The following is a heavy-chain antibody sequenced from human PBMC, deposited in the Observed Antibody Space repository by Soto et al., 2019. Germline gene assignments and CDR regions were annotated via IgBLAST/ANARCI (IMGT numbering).Heavy chain of an antibody. J-gene: IGHJ3*02. D-gene: IGHD3-22*01. V-gene: IGHV1-69*06. CDR1: GGTFSSYA. CDR3: ARPPDSSGYYYAFDI. Sequence: SVKVSCKASGGTFSSYAISWVRQAPGQGLEWMGGIIPIFGTANYAQKFQGRVTITADKSTSTAYMELSSLRSEDTAVYYCARPPDSSGYYYAFDIWGQGTMVTVSS. CDR2: IIPIFGTA.